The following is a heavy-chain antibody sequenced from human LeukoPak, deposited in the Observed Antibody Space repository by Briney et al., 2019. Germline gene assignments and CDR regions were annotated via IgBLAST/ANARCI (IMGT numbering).Heavy chain of an antibody. J-gene: IGHJ3*02. CDR1: GFTFSSYA. CDR3: AKGSRVGATVGDAFDI. Sequence: GGSMRLACAAYGFTFSSYAMSWDRQAPGKGLEWVSAISGSGGSTYYADSVKGRFTISRDNSKNTLYLQMNSLRAEDTAVYYCAKGSRVGATVGDAFDIWGQGTMVTVS. CDR2: ISGSGGST. D-gene: IGHD1-26*01. V-gene: IGHV3-23*01.